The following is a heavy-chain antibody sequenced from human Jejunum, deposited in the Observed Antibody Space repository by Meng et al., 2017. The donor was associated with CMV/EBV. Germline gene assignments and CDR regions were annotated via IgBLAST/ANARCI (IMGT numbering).Heavy chain of an antibody. V-gene: IGHV1-8*01. Sequence: QVQLVQSGAEVKKPGASVKVSCKASGYTFTSYDINWVRQGTGQGLEWMGWMNPNRGTTGYAQKFQGRVTMTRNISKSTAYMDLSSLRSEDTAVYYCATGVADFEYWGQGTLVTGSS. CDR2: MNPNRGTT. CDR1: GYTFTSYD. J-gene: IGHJ4*02. D-gene: IGHD6-19*01. CDR3: ATGVADFEY.